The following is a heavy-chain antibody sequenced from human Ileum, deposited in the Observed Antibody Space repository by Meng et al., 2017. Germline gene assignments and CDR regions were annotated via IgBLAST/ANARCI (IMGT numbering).Heavy chain of an antibody. D-gene: IGHD6-6*01. CDR2: IHAGSGDT. V-gene: IGHV1-3*01. J-gene: IGHJ4*01. Sequence: QVQLVQSGAEVKKPGASVRISCKASGFTFSNYAIYWVRQAPGQSLEWLGWIHAGSGDTKFSQTFQGRLTFSKDTSADTVYMELSSLTSGDRAVYYCGRGRASFYFDFLGQGTLVTVSS. CDR1: GFTFSNYA. CDR3: GRGRASFYFDF.